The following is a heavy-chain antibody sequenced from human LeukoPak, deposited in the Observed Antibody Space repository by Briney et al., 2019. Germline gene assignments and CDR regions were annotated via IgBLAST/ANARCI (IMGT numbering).Heavy chain of an antibody. V-gene: IGHV3-33*01. CDR2: IWYDGGNK. J-gene: IGHJ4*02. D-gene: IGHD6-13*01. CDR1: GFTFSSFG. Sequence: RSGGSLRLSCAASGFTFSSFGMHWVRQAPGKGLEWVVIIWYDGGNKYYADSVRGRFTISRDNSKNTVYLQMNSLRVEDTAVYYCARGAFGEAAGLDNWGQGALVTVSP. CDR3: ARGAFGEAAGLDN.